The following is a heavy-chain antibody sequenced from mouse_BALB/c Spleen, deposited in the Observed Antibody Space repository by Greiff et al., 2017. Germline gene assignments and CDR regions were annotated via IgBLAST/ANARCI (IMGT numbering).Heavy chain of an antibody. CDR3: TRGLNYYAMDY. V-gene: IGHV1S81*02. CDR2: INPSNGGT. J-gene: IGHJ4*01. CDR1: GYTFTSYY. D-gene: IGHD3-1*01. Sequence: QVQLQQPGADLVKPGASVKLSCKASGYTFTSYYMYWVKQRPGQGLEWIGEINPSNGGTNFNEKFKSKATLTVDKSSSTAYMQLSSLTSEDSAVYYCTRGLNYYAMDYWGQGTSVTVSS.